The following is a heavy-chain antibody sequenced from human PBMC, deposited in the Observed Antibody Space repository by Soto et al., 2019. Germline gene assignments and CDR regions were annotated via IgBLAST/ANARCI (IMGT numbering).Heavy chain of an antibody. CDR1: GYTFTGYY. Sequence: ASVKVSCKASGYTFTGYYVHWMRQAPGQGLEWMGWINPNSGDTYLAQRFQGRVTMNRDTSIGTAYMELRGLTSDDTAEYYCAKGGAIVAAGTRVYLYNAMDVWGQGTTVTVSS. D-gene: IGHD1-26*01. J-gene: IGHJ6*02. CDR3: AKGGAIVAAGTRVYLYNAMDV. V-gene: IGHV1-2*02. CDR2: INPNSGDT.